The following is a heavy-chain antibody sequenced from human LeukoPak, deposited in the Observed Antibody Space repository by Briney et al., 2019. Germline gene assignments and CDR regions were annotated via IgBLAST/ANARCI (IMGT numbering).Heavy chain of an antibody. J-gene: IGHJ5*02. D-gene: IGHD3-10*01. CDR3: ARVTMVRGVPKPNWFDP. Sequence: ASVKVSCKASGGTFSSNSLSWVRQAPGQGLEWMGGIIPIFRTPNYAQKFQGRVTITADESTSTAYMELSSLRSEDTAVYYCARVTMVRGVPKPNWFDPWGQGTLVTVSS. CDR2: IIPIFRTP. V-gene: IGHV1-69*13. CDR1: GGTFSSNS.